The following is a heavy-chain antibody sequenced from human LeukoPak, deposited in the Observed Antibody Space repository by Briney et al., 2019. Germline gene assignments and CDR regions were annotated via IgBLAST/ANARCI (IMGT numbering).Heavy chain of an antibody. CDR1: GFTFSNYG. CDR2: ISYDGSTQ. J-gene: IGHJ1*01. CDR3: GKDYHIKATRFPGH. D-gene: IGHD5-12*01. V-gene: IGHV3-30*18. Sequence: GGSLRLSCAASGFTFSNYGMHWVRQAPGGGLEWLALISYDGSTQYYADSVKGRFTISRDNSKNTLYLQINSLRAEDTAVYYCGKDYHIKATRFPGHWGQGTLVTVSS.